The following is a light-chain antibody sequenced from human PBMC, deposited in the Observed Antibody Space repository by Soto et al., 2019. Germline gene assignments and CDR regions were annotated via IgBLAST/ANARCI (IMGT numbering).Light chain of an antibody. CDR1: QSVSNN. Sequence: EIVLTQSPGTLSLSPGERATLSCRASQSVSNNYLAWYQQKPGQAPRLLIYGASTRATGIPARFSGSGSGSEFTLTISGLQSEDFAVYYCQQYNDRPPITFGQGTKVDIK. CDR2: GAS. J-gene: IGKJ1*01. V-gene: IGKV3-15*01. CDR3: QQYNDRPPIT.